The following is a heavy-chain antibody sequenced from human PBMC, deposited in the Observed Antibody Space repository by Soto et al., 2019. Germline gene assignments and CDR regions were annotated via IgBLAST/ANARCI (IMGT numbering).Heavy chain of an antibody. Sequence: DVQLVESGGGLVQPGRSLRLSCAASGFTFDDYAMHWVRQAPGKGLEWVSSISWNSGSIGYADSVKGRFTISRDNAKNSLYLQMNSLRAEDTALYYCAKGFSGFWSALDYWGQGTLVTVSS. CDR2: ISWNSGSI. V-gene: IGHV3-9*01. CDR3: AKGFSGFWSALDY. D-gene: IGHD3-3*01. J-gene: IGHJ4*02. CDR1: GFTFDDYA.